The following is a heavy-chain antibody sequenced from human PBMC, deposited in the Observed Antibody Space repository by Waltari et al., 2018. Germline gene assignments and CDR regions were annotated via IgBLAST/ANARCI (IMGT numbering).Heavy chain of an antibody. CDR1: GFTLSSYR. J-gene: IGHJ4*02. Sequence: EVQLVESGGGLVKPGGSLRLSCAASGFTLSSYRMNWVRQAPGKGWEGVSYISTSSSYIYYADSGKGRFTISRDNAKNSLYLQMNSLRAEDTAVYYCARGDFWSGYATQPAVVDYWGQGTLVTVSS. D-gene: IGHD3-3*01. CDR2: ISTSSSYI. V-gene: IGHV3-21*01. CDR3: ARGDFWSGYATQPAVVDY.